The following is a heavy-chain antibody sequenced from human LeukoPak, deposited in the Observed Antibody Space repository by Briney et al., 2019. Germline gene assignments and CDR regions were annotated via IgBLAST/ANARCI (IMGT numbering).Heavy chain of an antibody. Sequence: ASVKVSCKASGYTFTGYYMHWVRQAPGQGLEWMGWINPNSGGTNYAQKFQGRVTMTRDTSISTAYMELSRLRSDDTAVYYCARYYGFTIGYYYMDVWGKGTTVTVSS. J-gene: IGHJ6*03. V-gene: IGHV1-2*02. CDR3: ARYYGFTIGYYYMDV. CDR2: INPNSGGT. CDR1: GYTFTGYY. D-gene: IGHD3-10*01.